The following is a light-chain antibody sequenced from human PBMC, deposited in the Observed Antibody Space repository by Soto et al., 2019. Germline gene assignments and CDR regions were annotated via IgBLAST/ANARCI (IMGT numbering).Light chain of an antibody. CDR1: SSDVGRYNY. J-gene: IGLJ2*01. CDR2: EVT. V-gene: IGLV2-8*01. Sequence: QSALTQPPSASGSIGQSVTISCTGTSSDVGRYNYVSWYQQHPGKAPRVIIFEVTKRPSGVPDRFSGSKSANTASLTVSGLRIEDEADYYCTSYTGSDTLLLGGGTKLTVL. CDR3: TSYTGSDTLL.